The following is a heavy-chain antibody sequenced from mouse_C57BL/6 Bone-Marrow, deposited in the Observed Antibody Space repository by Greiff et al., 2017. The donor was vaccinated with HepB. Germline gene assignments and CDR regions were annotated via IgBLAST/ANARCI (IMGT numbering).Heavy chain of an antibody. CDR3: AKLGQDY. J-gene: IGHJ4*01. V-gene: IGHV1-50*01. D-gene: IGHD4-1*01. CDR2: IDPSDSYT. Sequence: VQLQHPGAELVKPGASVKLSCKASGYTFTSYWMQWVKQRPGQGLEWIGEIDPSDSYTNYNQKFKGKATLTVDTSSSTAYMQLSSLTSEDSAVYYWAKLGQDYWGQGTSVTVSS. CDR1: GYTFTSYW.